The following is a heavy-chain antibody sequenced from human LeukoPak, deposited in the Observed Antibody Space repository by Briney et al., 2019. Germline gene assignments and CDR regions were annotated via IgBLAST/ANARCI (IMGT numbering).Heavy chain of an antibody. J-gene: IGHJ4*02. CDR1: GGSLSGSY. Sequence: SETLSLTCAVYGGSLSGSYWSWIRQPPGKGLEWVGEINHSGSANCNPSLKSRVTLSIDKSKNQFSLNLNSVTAADTAVYYCARARRDSGFYKVDYWGQGTLVTVSS. CDR2: INHSGSA. D-gene: IGHD3-3*01. CDR3: ARARRDSGFYKVDY. V-gene: IGHV4-34*01.